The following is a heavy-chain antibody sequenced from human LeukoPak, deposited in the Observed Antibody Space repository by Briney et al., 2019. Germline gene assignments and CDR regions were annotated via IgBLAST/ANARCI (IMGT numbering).Heavy chain of an antibody. V-gene: IGHV4-39*07. CDR3: ARLSDPGYRYGPFDY. CDR1: GGPIISSIYY. CDR2: IYYSGTT. Sequence: KPSETLSLTCTVSGGPIISSIYYWGWIRQSPGKGLEWIGSIYYSGTTYYTPSLKSRVTISVDTSKNQFFLKLSSVTAADTAVYCCARLSDPGYRYGPFDYWGQGTLVTVSS. J-gene: IGHJ4*02. D-gene: IGHD5-18*01.